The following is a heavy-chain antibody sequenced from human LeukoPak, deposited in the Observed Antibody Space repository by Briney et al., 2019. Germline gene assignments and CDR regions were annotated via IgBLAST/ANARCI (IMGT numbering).Heavy chain of an antibody. J-gene: IGHJ3*02. CDR3: ASLVSLGPGAFDI. CDR2: INSDGSST. CDR1: GFTFSSYW. Sequence: GGSLRLSCAASGFTFSSYWMHWVRQAPGKGLVWVSRINSDGSSTSYADSVKGRFTISRDNAKNSLYLQMNSLRAEDTAVYYCASLVSLGPGAFDIWGQGTMVTVSS. V-gene: IGHV3-74*01.